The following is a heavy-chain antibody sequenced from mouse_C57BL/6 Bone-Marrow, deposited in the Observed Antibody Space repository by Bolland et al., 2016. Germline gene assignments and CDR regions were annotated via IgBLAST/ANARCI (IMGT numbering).Heavy chain of an antibody. Sequence: SKSSNYATYYADSVKDRFTISRDDSQSMLYLQMNNLKTEDTAMYYCVRVAGTGTMDYWGQGTT. J-gene: IGHJ2*01. CDR3: VRVAGTGTMDY. D-gene: IGHD3-3*01. V-gene: IGHV10-3*01. CDR2: SKSSNYAT.